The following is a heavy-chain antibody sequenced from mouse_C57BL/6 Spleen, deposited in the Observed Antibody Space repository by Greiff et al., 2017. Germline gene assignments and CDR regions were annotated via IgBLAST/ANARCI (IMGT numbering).Heavy chain of an antibody. J-gene: IGHJ2*01. CDR3: GRSEDYYLYYFDY. CDR1: GYTFTSYW. V-gene: IGHV1-7*01. CDR2: INPSSGYT. D-gene: IGHD1-1*01. Sequence: QVQLQQSGAELAKPGASVKLSCKASGYTFTSYWLQWVKQRPGQGLEWIGDINPSSGYTKYNQKFKDKTTLTSDKSSSTAYMQLSSLTYEDSAVYYCGRSEDYYLYYFDYWGEGTALTGSS.